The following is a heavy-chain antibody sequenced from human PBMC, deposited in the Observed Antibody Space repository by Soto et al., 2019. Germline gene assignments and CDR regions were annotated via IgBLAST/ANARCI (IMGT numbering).Heavy chain of an antibody. D-gene: IGHD2-15*01. Sequence: EVQLLESGGGLVQPGGSLRLSCAASAFTFTNYAMSWVRQAPGKGLEWVSAISGSGASTYYADFVKGRFTISRDNAKNMLYLQMNSLRAEDTALYYCVTGWSEYWGQGTLVTVSS. V-gene: IGHV3-23*01. CDR3: VTGWSEY. CDR2: ISGSGAST. CDR1: AFTFTNYA. J-gene: IGHJ4*02.